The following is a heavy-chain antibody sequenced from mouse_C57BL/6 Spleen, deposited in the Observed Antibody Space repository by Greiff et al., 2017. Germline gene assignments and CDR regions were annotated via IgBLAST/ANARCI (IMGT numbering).Heavy chain of an antibody. CDR3: TRSYYGSRRAMDY. CDR2: IDPETGGT. J-gene: IGHJ4*01. V-gene: IGHV1-15*01. D-gene: IGHD1-1*01. Sequence: VQLQQSGAELVRPGASVTLSCKASGYTFTDYEMHWVKQTPVHGLEWIGAIDPETGGTAYNQKFKGKAILTADKSSSTAYMELRSLTSEDSAVYYCTRSYYGSRRAMDYWVKEPQSPSPQ. CDR1: GYTFTDYE.